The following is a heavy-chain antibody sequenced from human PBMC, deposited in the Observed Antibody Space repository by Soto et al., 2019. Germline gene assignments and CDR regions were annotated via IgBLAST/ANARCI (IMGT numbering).Heavy chain of an antibody. CDR1: GGSFSGYY. CDR3: ARGIGYCSSINCYSSRRLRFDS. CDR2: VNHSGTT. Sequence: SETLSLTCAVYGGSFSGYYWTWILQSPEKGLEWIGEVNHSGTTYYNPSLKTRVTISVHTPKNQFSLKMSSVTAADTAVYYCARGIGYCSSINCYSSRRLRFDSWGQGTLVTVSS. D-gene: IGHD2-2*01. V-gene: IGHV4-34*01. J-gene: IGHJ4*02.